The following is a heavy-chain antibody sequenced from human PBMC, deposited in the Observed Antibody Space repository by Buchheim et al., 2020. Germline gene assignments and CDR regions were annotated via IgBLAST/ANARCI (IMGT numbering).Heavy chain of an antibody. D-gene: IGHD3-10*01. CDR3: ARGACDWFGEFCNRYNWFDP. CDR2: INHSGST. CDR1: GGSFSGYY. J-gene: IGHJ5*02. Sequence: QVQLQQWGAGLLKPSETLSLTCAVYGGSFSGYYWSWIRQPPGKGLEWIGEINHSGSTNYNPSLKSRVTISVDTSKNQFSLKLSSVTAADTAVYYCARGACDWFGEFCNRYNWFDPWGQGTL. V-gene: IGHV4-34*01.